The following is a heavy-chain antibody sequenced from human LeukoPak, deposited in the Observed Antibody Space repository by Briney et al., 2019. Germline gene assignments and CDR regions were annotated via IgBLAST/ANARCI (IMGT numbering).Heavy chain of an antibody. J-gene: IGHJ6*03. CDR1: GYTFTSYD. D-gene: IGHD6-13*01. CDR3: ARGRWRQQLGREDYYYYYMDV. CDR2: MNPNSGNT. Sequence: GASVKVSCKASGYTFTSYDINWVRQATGQELEWMGWMNPNSGNTGYAQKFQGRVTMTRNTSISTAYMELSSLRSEDTAVYYCARGRWRQQLGREDYYYYYMDVWGKGTTVTVSS. V-gene: IGHV1-8*01.